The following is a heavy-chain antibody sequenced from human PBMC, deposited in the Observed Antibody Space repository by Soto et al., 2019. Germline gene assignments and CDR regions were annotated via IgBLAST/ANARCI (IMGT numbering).Heavy chain of an antibody. J-gene: IGHJ4*02. V-gene: IGHV1-69*02. Sequence: QVQLVQSGAEVKKPGSSVKVSCKASGDTFSFYTINWVRQAPGLGLEWMGRVNPIVSMSNYAQKFQGRVTMPADKSTNTAYMQLSSLRSEDTAIYYCAASYGSGYRAFDYWGQGALVTVSS. D-gene: IGHD3-10*01. CDR2: VNPIVSMS. CDR3: AASYGSGYRAFDY. CDR1: GDTFSFYT.